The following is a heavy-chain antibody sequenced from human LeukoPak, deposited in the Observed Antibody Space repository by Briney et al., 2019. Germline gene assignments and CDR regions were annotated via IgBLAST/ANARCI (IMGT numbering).Heavy chain of an antibody. Sequence: GGSLRLSCAASGLTFSSYAMSWVRQAPGKGLEWVSSISSSSSYIYYADSVKGRFTISRDNAKNSLYLQMNSLRAEDTAVYYCARRYCSSTSCYDTPFDYWGQGTLVTVSS. CDR2: ISSSSSYI. J-gene: IGHJ4*02. CDR1: GLTFSSYA. D-gene: IGHD2-2*01. V-gene: IGHV3-21*01. CDR3: ARRYCSSTSCYDTPFDY.